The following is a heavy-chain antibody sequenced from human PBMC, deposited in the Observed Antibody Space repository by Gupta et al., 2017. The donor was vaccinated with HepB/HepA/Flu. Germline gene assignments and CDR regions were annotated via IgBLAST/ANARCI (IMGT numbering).Heavy chain of an antibody. CDR3: ARGDKHTTPDFDS. V-gene: IGHV1-2*04. CDR2: INPKTGAT. D-gene: IGHD1-14*01. Sequence: QVQLVQSGAEMKAPGAAVKVSCKASGYSFTDYSLHWVRQTPGKEFEWMGWINPKTGATLYALTFQGLVTMSRDTSLSTAFMELSRLKSDDTAIYYCARGDKHTTPDFDSWGQGTLVTVSS. J-gene: IGHJ4*02. CDR1: GYSFTDYS.